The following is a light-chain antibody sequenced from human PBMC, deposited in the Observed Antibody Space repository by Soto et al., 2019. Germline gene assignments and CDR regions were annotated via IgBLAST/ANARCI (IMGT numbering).Light chain of an antibody. V-gene: IGKV3-15*01. CDR1: ETVATN. J-gene: IGKJ1*01. Sequence: EVLMTQSPATLSLSPGERATLSCWASETVATNLAWYQQKPGQAPRLLISGASTRAAGISDRFRGSGSGTEFTLTISSLRSEDPAIYYCQQYFEWPPMTFGQGTKVDIK. CDR2: GAS. CDR3: QQYFEWPPMT.